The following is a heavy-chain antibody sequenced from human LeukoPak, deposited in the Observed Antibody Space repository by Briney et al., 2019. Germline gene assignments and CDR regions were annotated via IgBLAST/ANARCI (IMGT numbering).Heavy chain of an antibody. CDR2: ISSSSSYI. Sequence: GGSLRLSCAASGFTFSSYSMNWVRQAPGKGLEWVSSISSSSSYIYYADSVKGRFTISRDNAKNSLYLQMNSLRAKDTAVYYCARGIGDGFFDYWGQGTLVTVSS. D-gene: IGHD5-24*01. V-gene: IGHV3-21*01. CDR1: GFTFSSYS. J-gene: IGHJ4*02. CDR3: ARGIGDGFFDY.